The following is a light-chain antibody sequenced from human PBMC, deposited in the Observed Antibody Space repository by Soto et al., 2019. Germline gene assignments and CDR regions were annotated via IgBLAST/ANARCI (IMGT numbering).Light chain of an antibody. V-gene: IGKV3-15*01. CDR2: GAS. J-gene: IGKJ2*01. CDR1: QSVSSN. Sequence: EIVMTQSPATLSGSTGERATLSCRASQSVSSNLAWYQQKPGQAPRLLIYGASTRATGIPARFSGSRSGTEFTLTISSLQSEDFAVYYCQQYNNWPYTFGQGTKLEIK. CDR3: QQYNNWPYT.